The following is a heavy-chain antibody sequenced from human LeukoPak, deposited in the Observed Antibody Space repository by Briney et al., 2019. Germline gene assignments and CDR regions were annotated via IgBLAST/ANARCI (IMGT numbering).Heavy chain of an antibody. CDR2: INSDGSST. J-gene: IGHJ3*02. CDR1: GFTFSSYW. CDR3: ASGYYYVHAFDI. Sequence: PGGSLRLSCAASGFTFSSYWMHWVRQAPGKGLVWVSRINSDGSSTSYADSVKGRFTISRDNAKNTLYLQMNSLRAEDTAVYYCASGYYYVHAFDIWGQGTMVTVSS. D-gene: IGHD3-22*01. V-gene: IGHV3-74*01.